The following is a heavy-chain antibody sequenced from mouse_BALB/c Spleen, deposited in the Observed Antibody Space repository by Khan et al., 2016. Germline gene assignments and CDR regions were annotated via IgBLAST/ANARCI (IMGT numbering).Heavy chain of an antibody. Sequence: EVELVESGGDLVKPGGSLKLSCAASGFTFSDYYMYWVRQTPEKRLEWVATITNGGSYTYYPDSVKGRFTISRDNARNNLYLQMTSLKSEDTAMYYCARGGVAWFAYWGQGTLVTVSA. CDR1: GFTFSDYY. V-gene: IGHV5-4*02. CDR3: ARGGVAWFAY. CDR2: ITNGGSYT. J-gene: IGHJ3*01.